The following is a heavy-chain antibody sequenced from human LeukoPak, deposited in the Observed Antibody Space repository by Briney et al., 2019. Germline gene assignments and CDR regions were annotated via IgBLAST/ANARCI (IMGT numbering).Heavy chain of an antibody. CDR2: INSDGSWT. V-gene: IGHV3-74*01. J-gene: IGHJ4*02. Sequence: GGSLRLSCAASGNYWMHWVRQAPGKGLVWVSHINSDGSWTSYADSVKGRFTISRDNAKNTVYLQMSSLRAEDTAVYYCVSFYETYWGRGTLVTVSS. CDR3: VSFYETY. CDR1: GNYW. D-gene: IGHD2/OR15-2a*01.